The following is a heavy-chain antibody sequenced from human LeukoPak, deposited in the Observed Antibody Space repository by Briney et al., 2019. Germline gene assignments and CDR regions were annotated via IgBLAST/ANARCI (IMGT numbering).Heavy chain of an antibody. D-gene: IGHD3-10*01. V-gene: IGHV3-30*03. CDR3: ASWRGITMVRGASEY. J-gene: IGHJ4*02. CDR1: GFTLSSCG. CDR2: ISYDGSNK. Sequence: PGRSLRLSCAASGFTLSSCGMHWVRQAPGKGLEWVAVISYDGSNKYYADSVKGRFTISRDNSKNTLYLQMNSLRAEDTAVYYCASWRGITMVRGASEYWGQGTLVTVSS.